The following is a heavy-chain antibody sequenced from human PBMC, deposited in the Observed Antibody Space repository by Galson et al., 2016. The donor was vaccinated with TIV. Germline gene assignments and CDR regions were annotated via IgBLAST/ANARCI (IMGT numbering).Heavy chain of an antibody. CDR3: ARDQVVPANYYYYYMDV. Sequence: SVKVSCKASGYTFTGYYMHWVRQAPGQGLEWVGRINPNSGDTIYGQKFQGRVTMTRDTSINTAYMELSRLRSDDTAVYYCARDQVVPANYYYYYMDVRGKGTTVTVSS. V-gene: IGHV1-2*06. CDR1: GYTFTGYY. D-gene: IGHD2-2*01. CDR2: INPNSGDT. J-gene: IGHJ6*03.